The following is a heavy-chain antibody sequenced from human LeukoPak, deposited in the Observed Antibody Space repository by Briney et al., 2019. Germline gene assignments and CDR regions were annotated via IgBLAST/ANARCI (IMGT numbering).Heavy chain of an antibody. Sequence: SETLSLTCAVYGGSFSGYYWSWIRQPPGKGLEWIGEINHSGSTNYNPSLKSRVTISVDTSKNQFSLKLSSVTAADTAVYYCARGRVRIHTVTTQRLYYFDYWGQGTLVTVSS. CDR2: INHSGST. CDR3: ARGRVRIHTVTTQRLYYFDY. CDR1: GGSFSGYY. J-gene: IGHJ4*02. D-gene: IGHD4-17*01. V-gene: IGHV4-34*01.